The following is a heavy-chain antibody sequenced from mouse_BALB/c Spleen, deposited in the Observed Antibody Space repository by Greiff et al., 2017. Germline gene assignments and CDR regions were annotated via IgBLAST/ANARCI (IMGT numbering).Heavy chain of an antibody. D-gene: IGHD2-14*01. V-gene: IGHV3-2*02. J-gene: IGHJ4*01. CDR2: ISYSGST. Sequence: EVQLVESGPGLVKPSQSLSLTCTVTGYSITSDYAWNWIRQFPGNKLEWMGYISYSGSTSYNPSLKSRISITRDTSKNQFFLQLNSVTTEDTATYYCARWRYDYAMDYWGQGTSVTVSS. CDR1: GYSITSDYA. CDR3: ARWRYDYAMDY.